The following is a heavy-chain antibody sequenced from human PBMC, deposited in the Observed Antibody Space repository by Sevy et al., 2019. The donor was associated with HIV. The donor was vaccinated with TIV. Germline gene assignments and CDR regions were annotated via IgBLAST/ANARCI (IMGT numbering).Heavy chain of an antibody. V-gene: IGHV3-49*03. D-gene: IGHD3-3*01. CDR1: GFTFGDYA. CDR3: TREDYESWSGYYTGGY. CDR2: IRSKAYGGTT. Sequence: GGSLRLSCTASGFTFGDYAMSWFRQAPGKGLEWVGFIRSKAYGGTTEYAASVKGRFTISRDDSKSIAYLQMNSLKTEDTAVYYCTREDYESWSGYYTGGYWGQGTLVTVSS. J-gene: IGHJ4*02.